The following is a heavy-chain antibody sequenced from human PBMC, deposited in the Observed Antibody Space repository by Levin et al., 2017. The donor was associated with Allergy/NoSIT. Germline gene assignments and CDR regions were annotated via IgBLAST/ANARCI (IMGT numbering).Heavy chain of an antibody. V-gene: IGHV1-24*01. Sequence: ASVKVSCKVSGYTLTELSMHWVRQAPGKGLEWMGGFDPEDGETIYAQKFQGRVTMTEDTSTDTAYMELSSLRSEDTAVYYCATTLAVAEAFDIWGQGTMVTVSS. J-gene: IGHJ3*02. CDR2: FDPEDGET. CDR3: ATTLAVAEAFDI. CDR1: GYTLTELS.